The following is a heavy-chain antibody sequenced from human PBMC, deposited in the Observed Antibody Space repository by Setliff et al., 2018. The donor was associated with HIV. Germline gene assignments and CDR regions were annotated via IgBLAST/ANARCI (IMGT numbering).Heavy chain of an antibody. CDR2: IYYSGST. CDR3: ARDLPSGFLDY. Sequence: PSETLSLTCTVSGGSIRATSYYWGWIRQPPGRGLEWIGSIYYSGSTKYNPSLKSRVTISRDSAKNTLYLHMNSLNGEDTAVYYCARDLPSGFLDYWGQGTLVTVSS. J-gene: IGHJ4*02. CDR1: GGSIRATSYY. V-gene: IGHV4-39*02. D-gene: IGHD3-3*01.